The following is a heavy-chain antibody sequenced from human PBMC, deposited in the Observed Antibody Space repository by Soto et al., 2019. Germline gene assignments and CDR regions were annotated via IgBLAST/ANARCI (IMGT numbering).Heavy chain of an antibody. CDR3: AREVVSNYYNF. CDR2: ISNSGPT. D-gene: IGHD4-4*01. J-gene: IGHJ4*02. CDR1: GGSISAYQ. V-gene: IGHV4-59*01. Sequence: PSDTLSLTCTVSGGSISAYQWSWIRQPPGKRLEWIGYISNSGPTNYNPSLKSRVTISLDTSKNKFFLNLSPVTAADTAVYYCAREVVSNYYNFWGQGTLVTVSS.